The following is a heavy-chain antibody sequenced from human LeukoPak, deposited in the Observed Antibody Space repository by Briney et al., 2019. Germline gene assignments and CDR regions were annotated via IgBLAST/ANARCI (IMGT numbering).Heavy chain of an antibody. V-gene: IGHV5-51*04. J-gene: IGHJ4*02. CDR2: IYPGDSDT. CDR3: ANMRELAFEEYYFDV. D-gene: IGHD3-3*02. Sequence: GESLKISWKGSGYSFTNYWIGWGRQMPGKGLEWRGSIYPGDSDTRYSPSFQGQVTISAEKHIRTVSLKWSSLNASDAAMYYCANMRELAFEEYYFDVWGQGTLVTVSS. CDR1: GYSFTNYW.